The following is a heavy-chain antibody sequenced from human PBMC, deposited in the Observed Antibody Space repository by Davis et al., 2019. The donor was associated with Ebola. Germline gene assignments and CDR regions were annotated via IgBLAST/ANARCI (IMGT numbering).Heavy chain of an antibody. CDR1: GFTFSSYS. D-gene: IGHD6-13*01. V-gene: IGHV3-21*01. Sequence: GGSLRLSCAASGFTFSSYSMNWVRQAPGKGLEWVLSISSSSSYIYYADSVKGRFTISRDNAKNSLYLQMNSLRAEDTAVYYCARTYSSSWNFDYWGQGTLVTVSS. CDR2: ISSSSSYI. J-gene: IGHJ4*02. CDR3: ARTYSSSWNFDY.